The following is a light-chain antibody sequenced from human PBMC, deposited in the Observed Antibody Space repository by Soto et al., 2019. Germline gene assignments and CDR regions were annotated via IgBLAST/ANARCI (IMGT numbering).Light chain of an antibody. J-gene: IGKJ4*01. V-gene: IGKV3-20*01. CDR1: QSVSSEK. CDR3: QQYGSSLLT. Sequence: EIVLTQSPGTLSLSPGERASLSCRASQSVSSEKLAWYQQKPGQAPRLLIFGASGRATGIPERFSGSGSGTDFSLTISTLEHEDSAVYYCQQYGSSLLTFGGGTKVEIK. CDR2: GAS.